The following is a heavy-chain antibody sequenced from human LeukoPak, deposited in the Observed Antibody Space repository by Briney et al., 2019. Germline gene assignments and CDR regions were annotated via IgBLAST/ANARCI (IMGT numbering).Heavy chain of an antibody. CDR1: GGSTSRHY. Sequence: PSETLSLTCTVSGGSTSRHYWSWIRQPPGKGLEWIGFIYYSGSTNYNPSLKSRVTISVDTSKNQFSLKLSSVTAADTAVYYCARGSYTGTGYGMDVWGQGTTVTVSS. J-gene: IGHJ6*02. CDR2: IYYSGST. V-gene: IGHV4-59*11. D-gene: IGHD1/OR15-1a*01. CDR3: ARGSYTGTGYGMDV.